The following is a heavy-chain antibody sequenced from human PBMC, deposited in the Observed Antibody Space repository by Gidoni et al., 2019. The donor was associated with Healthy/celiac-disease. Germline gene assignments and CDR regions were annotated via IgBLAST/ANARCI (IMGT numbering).Heavy chain of an antibody. V-gene: IGHV3-49*05. Sequence: EVQLVESGGGLVKPGRTLRRSGTASGFTFGDCDMSGFRQAPGKGLEWVGFIRSKSYGGTTEYAASVKGRFTISRYDSKSIAYLQMNSLKTEDTAVYYCTRDRAYDFWSGYYFGNTYWGQGTLVTVSS. D-gene: IGHD3-3*01. CDR2: IRSKSYGGTT. CDR3: TRDRAYDFWSGYYFGNTY. J-gene: IGHJ4*02. CDR1: GFTFGDCD.